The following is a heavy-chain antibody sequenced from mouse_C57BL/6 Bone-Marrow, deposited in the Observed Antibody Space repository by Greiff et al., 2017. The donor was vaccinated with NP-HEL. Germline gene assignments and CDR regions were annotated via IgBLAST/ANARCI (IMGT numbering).Heavy chain of an antibody. D-gene: IGHD2-12*01. CDR1: GYAFSSSW. CDR3: ARGGYCYGGFAY. Sequence: QVQLQQSGPELVKPGASVKISCKASGYAFSSSWMNWVKQRPGTGLEWIGRIYPGDGDTNYNGKFKGKATLTADKSSSTAYMQLSSLTSEDSAVYFCARGGYCYGGFAYWGQGTLVTVSA. V-gene: IGHV1-82*01. J-gene: IGHJ3*01. CDR2: IYPGDGDT.